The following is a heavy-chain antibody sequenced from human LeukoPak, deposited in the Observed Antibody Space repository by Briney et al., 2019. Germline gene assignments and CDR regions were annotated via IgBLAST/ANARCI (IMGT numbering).Heavy chain of an antibody. Sequence: GPSVKLSCKASGYTFNGYYMHWVRQAPGQGLEWMGWINPNSGGTSYAQKFQGRVTMTTDTSISTAYMEVSRLESDDTAVYYCAKPLWYQLLQGYYGLDVWGQGTTVTVSS. D-gene: IGHD2-2*01. J-gene: IGHJ6*02. CDR2: INPNSGGT. CDR1: GYTFNGYY. V-gene: IGHV1-2*02. CDR3: AKPLWYQLLQGYYGLDV.